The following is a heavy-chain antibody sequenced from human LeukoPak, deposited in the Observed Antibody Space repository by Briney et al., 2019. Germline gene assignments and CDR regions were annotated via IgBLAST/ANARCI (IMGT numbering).Heavy chain of an antibody. Sequence: ASVKVSCKASGYTFTSYDINWVRQATGQGLEWMGWMNPNSGNTGYAQKFQGRVAMTRNTSISTAYMELNSLTSEDTAVYYCASDTSHTGGYYYREDAFDVWGQGTMVTVSS. CDR1: GYTFTSYD. CDR3: ASDTSHTGGYYYREDAFDV. V-gene: IGHV1-8*01. J-gene: IGHJ3*01. D-gene: IGHD3-22*01. CDR2: MNPNSGNT.